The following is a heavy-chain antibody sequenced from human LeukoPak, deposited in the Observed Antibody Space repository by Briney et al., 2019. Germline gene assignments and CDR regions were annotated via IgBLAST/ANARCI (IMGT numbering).Heavy chain of an antibody. V-gene: IGHV4-4*07. D-gene: IGHD3-10*01. CDR3: AREATYYYVSGERYYGMDV. CDR2: IYTSGST. J-gene: IGHJ6*02. Sequence: SETLSLTYTVSGGSISSYYWSWIRQPAGKGLEWIGRIYTSGSTNYNPSLKSRVTMSVDTSKNQFSLKLSSVTAADTAVYYCAREATYYYVSGERYYGMDVWGQGTTVTVSS. CDR1: GGSISSYY.